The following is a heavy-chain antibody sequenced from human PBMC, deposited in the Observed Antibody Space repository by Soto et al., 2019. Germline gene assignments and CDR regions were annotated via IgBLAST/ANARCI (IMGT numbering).Heavy chain of an antibody. CDR2: IYSGGST. D-gene: IGHD6-13*01. CDR3: AREVGMAAAGCLDY. J-gene: IGHJ4*02. Sequence: EVQLVESGGGLIQPGGSLRLSCAASGFDVSSNYMSWVRQAPGKGLEWVSVIYSGGSTYYADSVRGRFTNSRHHSKNMLHLQMTRLRAAATAVYYGAREVGMAAAGCLDYGGQRTVGTVSS. V-gene: IGHV3-53*01. CDR1: GFDVSSNY.